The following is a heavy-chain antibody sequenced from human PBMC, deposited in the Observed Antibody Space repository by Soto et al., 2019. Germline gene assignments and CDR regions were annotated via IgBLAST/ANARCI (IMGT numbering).Heavy chain of an antibody. V-gene: IGHV1-18*01. CDR1: GYTFTSYG. J-gene: IGHJ4*02. CDR3: ARPRGYSYGFDY. D-gene: IGHD5-18*01. CDR2: ISAYNGNT. Sequence: QVQLVQSGAEVKKPGASVKVSCKASGYTFTSYGISWVRQAPGQGLEWMGWISAYNGNTNYAQKPQGKVTMTTATSTSTAYRELRRLRSDDTAVYYCARPRGYSYGFDYWGQGTLVTVSS.